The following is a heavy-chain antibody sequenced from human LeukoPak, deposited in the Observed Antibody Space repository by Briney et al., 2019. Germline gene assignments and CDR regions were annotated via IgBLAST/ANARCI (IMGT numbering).Heavy chain of an antibody. CDR2: INHSGST. J-gene: IGHJ6*02. V-gene: IGHV4-34*01. CDR3: ARGNYYDSSGYISWYYGMDV. Sequence: SSETLSLTCAVYGGSFSGYYWSWIRQPPGKGLEWIGEINHSGSTNYNPSLKSRVTISVDTSKNQFSLKLSSVTAADTAVYYCARGNYYDSSGYISWYYGMDVWGQGTTVTVSS. CDR1: GGSFSGYY. D-gene: IGHD3-22*01.